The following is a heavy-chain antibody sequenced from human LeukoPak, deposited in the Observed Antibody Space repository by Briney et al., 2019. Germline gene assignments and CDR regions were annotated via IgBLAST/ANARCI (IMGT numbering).Heavy chain of an antibody. CDR2: IYYSGSIY. Sequence: PSETLSLTCTVSGGSISSSTYYWGWIRQPPGKGLEWIGSIYYSGSIYYYNPSLKSRVTISIDTSKNQFSLKMRSVTAADTAVYYCARRKSGAVAVDYWGQGTLITVSS. CDR1: GGSISSSTYY. D-gene: IGHD6-19*01. J-gene: IGHJ4*02. CDR3: ARRKSGAVAVDY. V-gene: IGHV4-39*01.